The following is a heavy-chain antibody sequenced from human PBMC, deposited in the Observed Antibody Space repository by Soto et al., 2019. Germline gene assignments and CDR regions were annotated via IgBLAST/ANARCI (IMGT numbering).Heavy chain of an antibody. Sequence: SVKVSCKASGGTFSSYAISWVRQAPGQGLEWMGGIIPIFGTANYAQKFQGRVTITADESTSTAYMELSSLRSEDTAVYYCARGVPSIAAPYYFGYWGQGTLVTVSS. J-gene: IGHJ4*02. V-gene: IGHV1-69*13. D-gene: IGHD6-6*01. CDR2: IIPIFGTA. CDR1: GGTFSSYA. CDR3: ARGVPSIAAPYYFGY.